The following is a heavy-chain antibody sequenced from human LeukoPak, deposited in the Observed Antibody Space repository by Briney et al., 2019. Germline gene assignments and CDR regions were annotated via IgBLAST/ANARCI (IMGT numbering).Heavy chain of an antibody. CDR1: GYTFTSYG. V-gene: IGHV1-8*01. CDR3: ARGWTYSSGWYGYYYYGMDV. D-gene: IGHD6-19*01. CDR2: MNPNSSNT. Sequence: ASVKVSCKASGYTFTSYGINWVRQATGQGLEWMGWMNPNSSNTDYAQKFQGRVTMTRNTSISTAYMELSSLKSEDTAVYYCARGWTYSSGWYGYYYYGMDVWGQGTTVTVSS. J-gene: IGHJ6*02.